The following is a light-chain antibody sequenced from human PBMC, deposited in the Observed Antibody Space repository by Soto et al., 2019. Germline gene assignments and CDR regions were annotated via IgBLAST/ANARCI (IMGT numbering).Light chain of an antibody. CDR1: SGHSSYA. V-gene: IGLV4-69*01. CDR2: LNSDGSH. CDR3: QTGGTGIQV. J-gene: IGLJ2*01. Sequence: QLVLTQSPSASASLGASVKLTCTLSSGHSSYAIAWHQQQPEKGPRYLMKLNSDGSHSKGDGIPDLFSGYSSGAERYLTISSLQYEDEADYYCQTGGTGIQVFGGGTKLTVL.